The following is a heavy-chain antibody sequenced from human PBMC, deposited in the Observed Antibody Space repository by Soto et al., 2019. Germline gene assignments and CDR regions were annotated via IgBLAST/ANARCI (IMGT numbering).Heavy chain of an antibody. CDR1: GYTLTNYA. V-gene: IGHV1-18*01. D-gene: IGHD2-15*01. CDR3: ARDCTGGSCFCIY. CDR2: RNTYNGKS. Sequence: QVQLVQSAAEVKKPGASVKVSCKASGYTLTNYAISWVRQAPGQGPEWMGWRNTYNGKSNYAQKCQGRVTMTTDTSTNTDYMELRSLTSEDAAVYYCARDCTGGSCFCIYWGQGTLVTVSS. J-gene: IGHJ4*02.